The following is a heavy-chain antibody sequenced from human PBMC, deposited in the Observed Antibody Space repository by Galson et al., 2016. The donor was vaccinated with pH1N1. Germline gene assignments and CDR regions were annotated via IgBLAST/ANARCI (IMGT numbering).Heavy chain of an antibody. CDR3: ARAGGILYDFDY. V-gene: IGHV4-39*07. J-gene: IGHJ4*02. Sequence: LSLTCSVSGGSISSETYYWGWIRQPPGKGLEWIGGIHYSGTTYRNPSLKSRVTLSVDTSKNQFSLKVTSVTAADTAVYYCARAGGILYDFDYWGQGSLVTVTS. CDR2: IHYSGTT. CDR1: GGSISSETYY. D-gene: IGHD2-8*01.